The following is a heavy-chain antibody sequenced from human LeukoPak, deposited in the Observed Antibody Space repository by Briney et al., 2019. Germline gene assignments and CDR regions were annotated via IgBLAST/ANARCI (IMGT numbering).Heavy chain of an antibody. D-gene: IGHD3-22*01. J-gene: IGHJ4*02. CDR1: GFTFSSYA. CDR3: ARAGGYYYDSSGYNFDY. Sequence: GGSLRLSCAASGFTFSSYAMHWVRQAPGKGLEYVSAISSNGGSTYYANSVKGRFTISRDNSKNTLYLQMGSLRAEDMAVYYCARAGGYYYDSSGYNFDYWDQGTLVTVSS. CDR2: ISSNGGST. V-gene: IGHV3-64*01.